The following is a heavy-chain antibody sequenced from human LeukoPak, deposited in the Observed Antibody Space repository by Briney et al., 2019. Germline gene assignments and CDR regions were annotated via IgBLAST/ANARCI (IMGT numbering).Heavy chain of an antibody. CDR3: ARGEGGPTESGTFDI. V-gene: IGHV4-61*02. D-gene: IGHD3-16*01. J-gene: IGHJ3*02. CDR2: IYISGST. Sequence: PSQTLSLTCTVSGGSISSSNYYWSWIRQPAGKGLEWIGRIYISGSTNYNPSLKSRVTISVDTSKNQFSLKLTSVTASDTAVYYCARGEGGPTESGTFDIWGQGTMVTVSS. CDR1: GGSISSSNYY.